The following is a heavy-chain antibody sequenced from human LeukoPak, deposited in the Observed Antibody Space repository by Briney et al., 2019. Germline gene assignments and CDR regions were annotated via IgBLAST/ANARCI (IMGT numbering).Heavy chain of an antibody. J-gene: IGHJ4*02. V-gene: IGHV3-64D*06. D-gene: IGHD3-10*01. CDR1: GFTSSTYA. CDR3: VKYYYGSGSNDY. Sequence: GGSLRLSCSASGFTSSTYAMHWVRQAPRKGLEYVSTITSGGSTYYADSVKGRFTISRDNSKNTLYLQMSSLRAEDTAVYYCVKYYYGSGSNDYWGQGTLVTVSS. CDR2: ITSGGST.